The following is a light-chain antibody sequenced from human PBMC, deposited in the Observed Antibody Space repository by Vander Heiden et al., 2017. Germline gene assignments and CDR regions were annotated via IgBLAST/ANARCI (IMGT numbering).Light chain of an antibody. CDR3: QQDYNHPIT. J-gene: IGKJ5*01. CDR2: AAS. CDR1: QDISNY. V-gene: IGKV1-33*01. Sequence: DIQITQSPSSLSASVGDRVTITCQASQDISNYLNWYQQKPGKAPKLLIYAASNLERGVPSRFSGSGSGTDFTFTISSLQPEDFATYYCQQDYNHPITFGQGTQVEIK.